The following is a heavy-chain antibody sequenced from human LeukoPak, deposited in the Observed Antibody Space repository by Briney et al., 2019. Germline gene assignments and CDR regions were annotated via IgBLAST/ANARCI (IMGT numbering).Heavy chain of an antibody. D-gene: IGHD3-22*01. V-gene: IGHV4-61*02. CDR1: GGSISSGSYY. J-gene: IGHJ4*02. Sequence: SETLSLTCTVSGGSISSGSYYWSWIRQPAGKGLEWIGRIYTSGSTNYNPSLKSRVTMSVDTSKNQFSLKLSSVTAADTAVYYCVRGSGYYPYYFDYWGQGTLVTVSS. CDR2: IYTSGST. CDR3: VRGSGYYPYYFDY.